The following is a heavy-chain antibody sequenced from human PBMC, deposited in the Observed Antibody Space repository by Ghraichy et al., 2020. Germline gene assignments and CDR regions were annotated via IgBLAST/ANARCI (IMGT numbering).Heavy chain of an antibody. CDR2: IIPIFGTA. V-gene: IGHV1-69*13. CDR1: GGTFSSYA. J-gene: IGHJ2*01. D-gene: IGHD6-19*01. Sequence: SVKVSCKASGGTFSSYAISWVRQAPGQGLEWMGGIIPIFGTANYAQKFQGRVTITADESTSTAYMELSSLRSEDTAVYYCASSGSKGIAVAGTVTGYWYFDLWGRGTLVTVSS. CDR3: ASSGSKGIAVAGTVTGYWYFDL.